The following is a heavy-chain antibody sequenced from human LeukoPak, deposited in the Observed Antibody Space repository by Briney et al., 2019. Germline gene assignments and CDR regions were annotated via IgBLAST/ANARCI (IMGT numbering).Heavy chain of an antibody. CDR2: INGDESTT. Sequence: PGGSLRLSCVASGFTFSNYWMHWVRQAPEKGLAWISRINGDESTTDYADSVKGRFTISRDNAKNTLYLQMNTLGAEDTSLYYCARGFRWGFDYWGQGILVTVSS. D-gene: IGHD4-23*01. V-gene: IGHV3-74*01. CDR3: ARGFRWGFDY. CDR1: GFTFSNYW. J-gene: IGHJ4*02.